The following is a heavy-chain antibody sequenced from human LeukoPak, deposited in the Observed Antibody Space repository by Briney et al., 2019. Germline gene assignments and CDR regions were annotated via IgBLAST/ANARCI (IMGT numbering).Heavy chain of an antibody. CDR3: ARTPSYYYDSSDYYVDY. V-gene: IGHV1-18*01. J-gene: IGHJ4*02. CDR2: ISAYNGST. D-gene: IGHD3-22*01. CDR1: GYTFTSYG. Sequence: ASVKVSCKASGYTFTSYGISWVRQAPGQGLEWMGWISAYNGSTNYAQKLQGRVTMTTDTSTSIAYMELRSLRSDDTAVYYCARTPSYYYDSSDYYVDYWGQGTLVTVSS.